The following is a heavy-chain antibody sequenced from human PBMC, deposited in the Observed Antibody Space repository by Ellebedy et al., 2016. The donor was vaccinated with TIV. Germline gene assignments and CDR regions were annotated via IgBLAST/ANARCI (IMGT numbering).Heavy chain of an antibody. CDR1: GFTFSSYA. D-gene: IGHD3-9*01. CDR2: ISYDGSNK. CDR3: ARDETGLDY. Sequence: GESLKISCAASGFTFSSYAMSWVRQAPGKGLEWVAVISYDGSNKYYADSVKGRFTISRDNSKNTLYLQMNSLRAEDTAVYYCARDETGLDYWGQGTLVTVSS. J-gene: IGHJ4*02. V-gene: IGHV3-30*03.